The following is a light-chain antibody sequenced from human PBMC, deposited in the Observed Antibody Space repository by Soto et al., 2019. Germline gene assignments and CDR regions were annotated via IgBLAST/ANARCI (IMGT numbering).Light chain of an antibody. Sequence: QSVLTQPASVSGSPGQSISISCTGTSSDVGGYNYVSWYQQHPGKAPKLMIYDVTNRPSGISSRFSGSKSANTASLTISGLQAEDEAEYVCSSYTRSSTVVFGGGTKLTVL. CDR1: SSDVGGYNY. J-gene: IGLJ2*01. CDR3: SSYTRSSTVV. CDR2: DVT. V-gene: IGLV2-14*01.